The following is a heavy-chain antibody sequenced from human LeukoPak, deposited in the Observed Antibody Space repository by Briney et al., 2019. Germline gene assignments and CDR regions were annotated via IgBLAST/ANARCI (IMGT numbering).Heavy chain of an antibody. J-gene: IGHJ4*02. CDR2: ISRDGGST. Sequence: GGSLRLSCAASGLTFDDYTMHWVRQAPGKGLEWVSLISRDGGSTYYADSVKGRFTISRDNAKNSLYLQMNSLRAEDTAVYYCARVPRSNWNEYWGQGTLVTVSS. V-gene: IGHV3-43*01. CDR3: ARVPRSNWNEY. CDR1: GLTFDDYT. D-gene: IGHD1-1*01.